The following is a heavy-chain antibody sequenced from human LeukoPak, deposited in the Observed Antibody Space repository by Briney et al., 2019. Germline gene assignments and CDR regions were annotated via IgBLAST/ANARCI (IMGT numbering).Heavy chain of an antibody. Sequence: ASVKVSCKASGGTFSSYAISWVRQAPGQGLEWMGWISAYNGNTNYAQKLQGRVTMTTDTSTSTAYMELRSLRSDDTAVYYCARATRGYSYGLLDYWGQGTLVTVSS. CDR3: ARATRGYSYGLLDY. V-gene: IGHV1-18*01. J-gene: IGHJ4*02. CDR2: ISAYNGNT. D-gene: IGHD5-18*01. CDR1: GGTFSSYA.